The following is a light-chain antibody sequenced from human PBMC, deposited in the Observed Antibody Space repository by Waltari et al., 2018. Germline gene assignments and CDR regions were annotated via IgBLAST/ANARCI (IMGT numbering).Light chain of an antibody. CDR2: GAS. J-gene: IGKJ2*01. CDR1: QSVSSTY. CDR3: QQYGNSPPSYT. Sequence: EILLTQSPGTLSLSPGERATLSCRASQSVSSTYLAWYQQKPGQAPRLLIYGASSRATGIPDRFSGSGSGTDFTLTISRLEPEDFAVYYCQQYGNSPPSYTFGQGTKLEIK. V-gene: IGKV3-20*01.